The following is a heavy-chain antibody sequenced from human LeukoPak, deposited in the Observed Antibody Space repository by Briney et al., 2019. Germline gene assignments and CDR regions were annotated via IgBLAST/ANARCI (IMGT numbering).Heavy chain of an antibody. CDR2: VSYTGST. Sequence: SETLSLTCTVSGGSISSSTYYWGWIRQPPGRGLEWIASVSYTGSTTYSPSLKSRVTISVDTSKTQSSLKLSSVTAADTAVYYCARSRKYGAVTTYSWFDPWGRGTLVIVSS. CDR3: ARSRKYGAVTTYSWFDP. D-gene: IGHD4-17*01. V-gene: IGHV4-39*01. CDR1: GGSISSSTYY. J-gene: IGHJ5*02.